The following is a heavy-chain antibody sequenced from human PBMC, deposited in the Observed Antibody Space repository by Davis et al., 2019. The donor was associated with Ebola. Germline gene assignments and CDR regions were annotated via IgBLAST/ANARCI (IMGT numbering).Heavy chain of an antibody. J-gene: IGHJ4*02. CDR3: ARGRNGGWDFDY. CDR2: ISAYNGHT. CDR1: GYTFNSHG. V-gene: IGHV1-18*01. D-gene: IGHD6-19*01. Sequence: AASVKVSCKASGYTFNSHGISWVRQAPGQGLEWMAWISAYNGHTNYAQKFQGRRTLTTDTPTATVYMELRSLTSDDTAEYYFARGRNGGWDFDYWGQGTRVTVSS.